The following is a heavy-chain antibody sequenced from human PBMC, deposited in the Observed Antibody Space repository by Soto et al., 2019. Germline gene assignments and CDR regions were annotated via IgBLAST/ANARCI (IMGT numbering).Heavy chain of an antibody. D-gene: IGHD3-3*01. CDR1: GGSISSYY. J-gene: IGHJ4*02. Sequence: PSETLSLTCTVSGGSISSYYWSWIRQPPGKGLEWIGYIYYSGSTNYNPSLKSRVTISVDTSKNQFSLKLSSVTAADTAVYYCAQGPYYDFWSGYYHSHYFDYWGQGTLVTVSS. CDR2: IYYSGST. CDR3: AQGPYYDFWSGYYHSHYFDY. V-gene: IGHV4-59*01.